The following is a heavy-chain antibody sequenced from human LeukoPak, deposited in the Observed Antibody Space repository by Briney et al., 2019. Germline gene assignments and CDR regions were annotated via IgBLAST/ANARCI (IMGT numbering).Heavy chain of an antibody. CDR2: ISAYNGNT. J-gene: IGHJ4*02. V-gene: IGHV1-18*01. D-gene: IGHD5-12*01. CDR3: AREYIGYDRAHFDY. Sequence: GASVKVSCKASGYTFTSYGISWVRQAPGQGLEWMGWISAYNGNTNYAQKLQGRVTMTTDTSTSTAYMELRSLRSDDTAVYYCAREYIGYDRAHFDYWGQGTLVTVSS. CDR1: GYTFTSYG.